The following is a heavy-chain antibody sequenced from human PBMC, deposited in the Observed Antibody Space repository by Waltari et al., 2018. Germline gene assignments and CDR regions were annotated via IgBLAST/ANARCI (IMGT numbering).Heavy chain of an antibody. CDR3: AGGRGFLCDI. CDR2: IKQDVSEI. Sequence: EVQLVESGGGLVQHGGSLRLSCAVSGFTFSSLWIGWFRHAPGKGLEWVANIKQDVSEIYYVDSLKGRFTISRDNAKNSLYLQMNSLTTEDTAVYYCAGGRGFLCDIWGQGTLVTVSS. J-gene: IGHJ3*02. D-gene: IGHD3-3*01. CDR1: GFTFSSLW. V-gene: IGHV3-7*01.